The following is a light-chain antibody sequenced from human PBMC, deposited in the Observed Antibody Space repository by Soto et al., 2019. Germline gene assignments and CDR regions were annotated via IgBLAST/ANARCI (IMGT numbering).Light chain of an antibody. J-gene: IGLJ1*01. V-gene: IGLV2-14*01. CDR2: DVT. CDR1: SSDVGDNNY. CDR3: SSYTSSSTLYV. Sequence: QSALTQPASVSGSPGQSITISCTGTSSDVGDNNYVSWYQQHPGKAPKLMIYDVTHRPSGISNRFSGSKSGNTASLTISVLKAEDEADYYCSSYTSSSTLYVFGTGTKLTVL.